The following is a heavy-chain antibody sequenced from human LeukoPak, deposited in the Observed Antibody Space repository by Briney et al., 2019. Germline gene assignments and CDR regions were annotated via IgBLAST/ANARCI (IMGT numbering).Heavy chain of an antibody. Sequence: GGSLRLSCPASGFTFSSYWMSWVRQAPGKGLEWVANIKQDGSEKYYVDSVKGRFTISRDNAKNSLYLQMNSLRAEDTAVYYCARDFGYGVYVVDYWGQGTLVTVSS. CDR3: ARDFGYGVYVVDY. CDR1: GFTFSSYW. CDR2: IKQDGSEK. D-gene: IGHD4-17*01. V-gene: IGHV3-7*01. J-gene: IGHJ4*02.